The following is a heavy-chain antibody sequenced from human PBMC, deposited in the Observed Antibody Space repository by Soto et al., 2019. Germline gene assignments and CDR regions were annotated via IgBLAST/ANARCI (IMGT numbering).Heavy chain of an antibody. V-gene: IGHV4-59*12. CDR2: IYYSGST. CDR1: GGSISSYY. D-gene: IGHD6-6*01. CDR3: ARDPSIAALDYYYGMDV. J-gene: IGHJ6*02. Sequence: ASETLSLTCTVSGGSISSYYWSWIRQPPGKGLEWIGYIYYSGSTNYNPSLKSRVTISVDTSKNQFSLKLSSVTAADTAVYYCARDPSIAALDYYYGMDVWGQGTTVTVSS.